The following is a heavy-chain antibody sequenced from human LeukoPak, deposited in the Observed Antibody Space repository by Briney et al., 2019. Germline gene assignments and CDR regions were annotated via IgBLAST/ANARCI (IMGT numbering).Heavy chain of an antibody. CDR3: ARALIPYSSSSYYYYMDV. CDR1: GGSISSSSYY. Sequence: SETLSLTCTVSGGSISSSSYYWGWIRQPPGKGLEWIGSIYYSGSTYYNPSLKSRVTISVDTSKNQFSLKLSSVTAADTAVYYCARALIPYSSSSYYYYMDVWGKGTTVTVSS. V-gene: IGHV4-39*01. CDR2: IYYSGST. D-gene: IGHD6-6*01. J-gene: IGHJ6*03.